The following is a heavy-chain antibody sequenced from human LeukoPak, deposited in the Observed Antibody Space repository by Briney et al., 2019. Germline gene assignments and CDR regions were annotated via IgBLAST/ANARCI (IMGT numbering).Heavy chain of an antibody. Sequence: TSETLSLTCVVSGGSIGSYYWTWIRQPPGKGLEWVGYIQNSAIYRAKIKSSPSLQSRVSLSIDSSKKEVSLTVSSVTAADTAVYYCARGGRWYVVLWYFDLWGRGTLVTVSS. J-gene: IGHJ2*01. CDR3: ARGGRWYVVLWYFDL. D-gene: IGHD4-23*01. CDR1: GGSIGSYY. V-gene: IGHV4-59*12. CDR2: IQNSAIYRAKI.